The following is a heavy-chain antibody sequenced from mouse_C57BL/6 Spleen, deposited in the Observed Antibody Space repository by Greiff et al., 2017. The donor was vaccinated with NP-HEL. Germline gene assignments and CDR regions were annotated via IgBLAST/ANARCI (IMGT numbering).Heavy chain of an antibody. CDR2: IYPGDGDT. CDR3: AREETITTVVAPFDY. J-gene: IGHJ2*01. V-gene: IGHV1-82*01. D-gene: IGHD1-1*01. CDR1: GYAFSSSW. Sequence: SGPELVKPGASVKISCKASGYAFSSSWMNWVKQRPGTGLEWIGRIYPGDGDTNYNGKFKGKATLTADKSSSTAYMQLSSLTSEDSAVYFCAREETITTVVAPFDYGGQGTTLTVSS.